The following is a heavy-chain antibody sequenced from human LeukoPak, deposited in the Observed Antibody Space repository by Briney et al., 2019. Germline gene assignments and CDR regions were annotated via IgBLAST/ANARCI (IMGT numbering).Heavy chain of an antibody. J-gene: IGHJ6*02. CDR3: ATYTAMVNYYYYGMDV. CDR2: IIPIFGTA. Sequence: SVKVSCKASGYTFTSYGISWVRQAPGQGLEWMGGIIPIFGTANYAQKFQGRVTITADESTSTAYMELSSLRSEDTAVYYCATYTAMVNYYYYGMDVWGQGTTVTVSS. V-gene: IGHV1-69*13. D-gene: IGHD5-18*01. CDR1: GYTFTSYG.